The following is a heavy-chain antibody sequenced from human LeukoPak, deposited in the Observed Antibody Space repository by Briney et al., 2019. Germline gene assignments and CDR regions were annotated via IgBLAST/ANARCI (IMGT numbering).Heavy chain of an antibody. Sequence: SETLSLTCTVSGGSISSYYWSWIRQPPGKGLEWIGYIHYSGSTNYNPSLKSRVTISVDTSKNQFSLKLSSVTAAATAVYYCARQTTVVTNFDYWGQGTLVTVSS. D-gene: IGHD4-23*01. CDR1: GGSISSYY. J-gene: IGHJ4*02. CDR3: ARQTTVVTNFDY. V-gene: IGHV4-59*01. CDR2: IHYSGST.